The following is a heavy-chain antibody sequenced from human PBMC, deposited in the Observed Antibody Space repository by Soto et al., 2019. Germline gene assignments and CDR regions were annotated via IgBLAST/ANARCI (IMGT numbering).Heavy chain of an antibody. CDR1: GFTFSSYA. Sequence: GGSLRLSCAASGFTFSSYAMSWVRQAPGKGLEWVSAISGSGGSTYYADSVKGRFTISRDNSKNTLYLQMNSLRAEDTAVYYCAKDLYSGSYPPEYYFDYWGQGTLVTVSS. CDR3: AKDLYSGSYPPEYYFDY. CDR2: ISGSGGST. V-gene: IGHV3-23*01. J-gene: IGHJ4*02. D-gene: IGHD1-26*01.